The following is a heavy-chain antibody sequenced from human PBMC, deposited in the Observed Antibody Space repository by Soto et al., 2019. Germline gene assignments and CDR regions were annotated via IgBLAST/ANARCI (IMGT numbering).Heavy chain of an antibody. J-gene: IGHJ6*02. V-gene: IGHV3-30-3*01. D-gene: IGHD4-17*01. Sequence: GGSLRLSCAASGFTFSHYAMHWVRQAPGKGLEWVAIISFDGSNEHYADSVQGRFTISRDNSENTLYLQMNSLRADDTAVYYRARTMTNSDGMDVWGQGTTVTVSS. CDR1: GFTFSHYA. CDR3: ARTMTNSDGMDV. CDR2: ISFDGSNE.